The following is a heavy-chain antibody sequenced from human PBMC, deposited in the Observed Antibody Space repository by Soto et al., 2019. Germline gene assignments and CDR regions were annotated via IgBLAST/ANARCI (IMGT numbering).Heavy chain of an antibody. CDR3: ARGVKVGDYVPSPRLPSDD. D-gene: IGHD3-16*01. V-gene: IGHV1-2*04. J-gene: IGHJ4*02. CDR1: GYTFTGYY. Sequence: ASVKVSCKASGYTFTGYYMHWVRQAPGQGLEWMGWINPNSGGTNYAQKFQGWVTMTRDTSISTAYMELSRLRSDDTAVYYCARGVKVGDYVPSPRLPSDDWGQGTLVTVYS. CDR2: INPNSGGT.